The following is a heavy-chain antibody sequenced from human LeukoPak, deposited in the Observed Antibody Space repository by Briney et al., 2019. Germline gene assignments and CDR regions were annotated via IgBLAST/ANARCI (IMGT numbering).Heavy chain of an antibody. Sequence: SETLSLTCTVSGGAISSYYWSWIRQPAGKGLDWIGEIYHSGSTNYNPSLKSRVTISVDKSKNQFSLKLSSVTAADTAVYYCARDSGRGPGSWFDPWGQGTLVTVSS. CDR1: GGAISSYY. J-gene: IGHJ5*02. V-gene: IGHV4-59*12. D-gene: IGHD1-1*01. CDR3: ARDSGRGPGSWFDP. CDR2: IYHSGST.